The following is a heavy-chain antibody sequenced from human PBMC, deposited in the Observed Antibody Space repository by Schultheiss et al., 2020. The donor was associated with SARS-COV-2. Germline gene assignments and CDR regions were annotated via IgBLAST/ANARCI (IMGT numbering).Heavy chain of an antibody. Sequence: ESLKISCAASGFTFSSYGMHWVRQAPGKGLEWIGSIYYSGSTNYNPSLKSRVTISVDTSKNQFSLKLSSVTAADTAVYYCARGAYGDRGDYWGQGTLVTVSS. CDR3: ARGAYGDRGDY. D-gene: IGHD4-17*01. CDR1: GFTFSSYG. CDR2: IYYSGST. J-gene: IGHJ4*02. V-gene: IGHV4-34*01.